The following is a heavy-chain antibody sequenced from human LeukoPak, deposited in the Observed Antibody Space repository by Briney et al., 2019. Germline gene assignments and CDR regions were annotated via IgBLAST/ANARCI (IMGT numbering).Heavy chain of an antibody. D-gene: IGHD3-22*01. Sequence: SETLSLTCAVYGGSFSGYYWSWIRQPRGKGLEWIGEINHSGSTNYNPSLKSRVTISVDTSKNQFSLKLSSVTAADTAVYYCARWGSVASSGYLDAFDIWGQGTMVTVSS. CDR3: ARWGSVASSGYLDAFDI. J-gene: IGHJ3*02. CDR2: INHSGST. V-gene: IGHV4-34*01. CDR1: GGSFSGYY.